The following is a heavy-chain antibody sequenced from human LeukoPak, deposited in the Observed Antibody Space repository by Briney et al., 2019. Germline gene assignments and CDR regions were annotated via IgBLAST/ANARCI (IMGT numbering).Heavy chain of an antibody. Sequence: GASVTVSCKASGYTFTSYGISWVRQAPGQGLEWMGGIIPIFGTANYAQKFQGRVTITADESTSTAYMELSSLRSEDTAVYYCAREEGGRDGYNLLDYWGQGTLVTVSS. D-gene: IGHD5-24*01. CDR1: GYTFTSYG. CDR2: IIPIFGTA. V-gene: IGHV1-69*13. CDR3: AREEGGRDGYNLLDY. J-gene: IGHJ4*02.